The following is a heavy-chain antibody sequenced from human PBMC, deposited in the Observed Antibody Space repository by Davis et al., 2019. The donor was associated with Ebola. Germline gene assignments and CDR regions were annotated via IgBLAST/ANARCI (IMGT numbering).Heavy chain of an antibody. V-gene: IGHV1-18*01. CDR3: AREAIAVAEFSWFDP. Sequence: ASVKVSCKASGYTFTSYRISWVRQAPGQGLEWMGWISAYNGNTNYAQKLQGRVTMTTDTSTSTAYMELRSLRSDDTAVYYCAREAIAVAEFSWFDPWGQGTLVTVSS. D-gene: IGHD6-19*01. J-gene: IGHJ5*02. CDR1: GYTFTSYR. CDR2: ISAYNGNT.